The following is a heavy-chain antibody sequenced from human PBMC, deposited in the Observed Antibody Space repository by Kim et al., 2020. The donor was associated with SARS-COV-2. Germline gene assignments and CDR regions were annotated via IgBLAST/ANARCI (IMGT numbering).Heavy chain of an antibody. V-gene: IGHV4-39*07. Sequence: YSTPALKSRGTLSVDTAKNQFSLKLSSVTAADTAVYYCASLRTISRFDYWGQGTLVTVSS. CDR3: ASLRTISRFDY. J-gene: IGHJ4*02. D-gene: IGHD3-3*01.